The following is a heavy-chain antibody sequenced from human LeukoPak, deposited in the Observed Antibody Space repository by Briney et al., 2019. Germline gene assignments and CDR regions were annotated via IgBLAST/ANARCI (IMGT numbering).Heavy chain of an antibody. CDR2: ISNSGRN. V-gene: IGHV4-59*01. CDR3: AGAVHCGGSSCYFDY. CDR1: GGSISGYY. J-gene: IGHJ4*02. D-gene: IGHD2-15*01. Sequence: SETLSLTCTVSGGSISGYYWRWIRQPPGKGLEWVGFISNSGRNNYNPSLKRRVTISVDTSKKQCSLRLTSVTAANTAVYYWAGAVHCGGSSCYFDYWGQGTLVTVSS.